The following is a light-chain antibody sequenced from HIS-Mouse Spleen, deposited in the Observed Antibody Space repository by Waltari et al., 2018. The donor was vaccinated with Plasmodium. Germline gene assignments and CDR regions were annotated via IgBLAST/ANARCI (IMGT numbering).Light chain of an antibody. CDR2: YDD. Sequence: QSVLTQPPSVSEAPRQRVTISCSGSSSNIGNNAVTWYQQLPRKAPKLLIYYDDLLPSGVSDRFSGSKSGTSASLAISGLQSEDEADYYCAAWDDSLNGWVFGGGTKLTVL. V-gene: IGLV1-36*01. CDR3: AAWDDSLNGWV. J-gene: IGLJ3*02. CDR1: SSNIGNNA.